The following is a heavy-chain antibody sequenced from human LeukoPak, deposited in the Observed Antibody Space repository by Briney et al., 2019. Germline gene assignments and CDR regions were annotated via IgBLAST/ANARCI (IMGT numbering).Heavy chain of an antibody. Sequence: ASVKVSCKASGYTFTGYYMHWVRQAPGQGLEWMGCINPNSGGTNYAQKFQGRVTMTRDTSISTAYMELSRLRSDDTAVYYCARDLAPPYSSGWYFNYYGMDVWGQGTTVTVSS. D-gene: IGHD6-19*01. CDR2: INPNSGGT. CDR1: GYTFTGYY. CDR3: ARDLAPPYSSGWYFNYYGMDV. V-gene: IGHV1-2*02. J-gene: IGHJ6*02.